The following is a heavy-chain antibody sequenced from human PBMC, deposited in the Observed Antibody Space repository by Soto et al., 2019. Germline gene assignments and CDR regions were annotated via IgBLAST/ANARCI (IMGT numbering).Heavy chain of an antibody. CDR1: GGSISSYY. CDR3: ERVTTVTTLAGAFDI. CDR2: IYYSGST. V-gene: IGHV4-59*01. Sequence: SETLSLTCTVSGGSISSYYWSWIRQPPGKGLEWIGYIYYSGSTNYNPSLKSRVTISVDTSKNQFSLKLSSVTAADTAVYYCERVTTVTTLAGAFDIWGQGTMVTVSS. D-gene: IGHD4-17*01. J-gene: IGHJ3*02.